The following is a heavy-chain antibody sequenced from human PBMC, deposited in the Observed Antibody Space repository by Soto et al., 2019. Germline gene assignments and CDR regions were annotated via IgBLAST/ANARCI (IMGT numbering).Heavy chain of an antibody. V-gene: IGHV3-21*02. D-gene: IGHD6-13*01. CDR3: AKDGAAGSVLDV. Sequence: EVQLVESGGGLSKLGGSLRLSCSAFGFTFGATGMIGVRQAPGKGPEWVSSISSGSEYIFYGDSVQGRLTISRDNAKNSVYLQLNNLRAEDTAVYYCAKDGAAGSVLDVWGQGTTVTVSS. CDR1: GFTFGATG. J-gene: IGHJ6*02. CDR2: ISSGSEYI.